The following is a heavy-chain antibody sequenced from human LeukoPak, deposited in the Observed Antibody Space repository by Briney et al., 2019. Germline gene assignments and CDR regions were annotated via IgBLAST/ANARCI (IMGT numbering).Heavy chain of an antibody. CDR3: AKDLELAPFDY. J-gene: IGHJ4*02. CDR2: IRYDGSDK. D-gene: IGHD1-26*01. CDR1: GFTFSSYG. V-gene: IGHV3-30*02. Sequence: GGSLRLSCAPSGFTFSSYGMHWVRQAPGKGLEWVAFIRYDGSDKHYADSVKGRFTISRDNSKDTLYLQMNSLGAEDTAVYYCAKDLELAPFDYWGQGTLVTVSS.